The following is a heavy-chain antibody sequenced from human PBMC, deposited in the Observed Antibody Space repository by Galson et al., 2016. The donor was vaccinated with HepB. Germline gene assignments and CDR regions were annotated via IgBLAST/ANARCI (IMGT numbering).Heavy chain of an antibody. Sequence: CAISGDSVSGNTATWNWIRQSPSRGLEWLGRTAYRSQWLYVYAPSLKGRITIKPDTSTNQCSPHLTSVTPEDPAIYYCARSAYFKEWLDPWGQGTPVTVPS. CDR3: ARSAYFKEWLDP. V-gene: IGHV6-1*01. D-gene: IGHD2/OR15-2a*01. J-gene: IGHJ5*02. CDR1: GDSVSGNTAT. CDR2: TAYRSQWLY.